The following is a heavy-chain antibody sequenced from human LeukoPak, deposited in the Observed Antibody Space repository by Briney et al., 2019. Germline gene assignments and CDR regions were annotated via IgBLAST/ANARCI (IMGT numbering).Heavy chain of an antibody. D-gene: IGHD3-16*02. CDR1: GFTFSSYA. CDR3: TTDRYYDYVWGSYRYDYFDY. V-gene: IGHV3-23*01. Sequence: PGGSLRLSCAASGFTFSSYAMSWVRQAPGKGLEWVSAISGSGGSTYYADSVKGRFTISRDNSKNTLYLQMNSLKTEDTAVYYCTTDRYYDYVWGSYRYDYFDYWGQGTLVTVSS. CDR2: ISGSGGST. J-gene: IGHJ4*02.